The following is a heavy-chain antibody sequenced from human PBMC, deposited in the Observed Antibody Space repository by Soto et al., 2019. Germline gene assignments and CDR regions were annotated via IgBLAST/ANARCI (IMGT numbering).Heavy chain of an antibody. J-gene: IGHJ4*02. CDR2: ISGSDDST. V-gene: IGHV3-23*01. CDR3: ANISSSSTFDY. Sequence: EVQLLESGGGLVQPGESLRLSCAASGFTFSSYAMSWVRQAPGKGLEWVSVISGSDDSTYYADSVKGRFTISRDNSKNTLYLQMNSLRAEDTAVYYCANISSSSTFDYWCQGTLVTVSS. D-gene: IGHD6-6*01. CDR1: GFTFSSYA.